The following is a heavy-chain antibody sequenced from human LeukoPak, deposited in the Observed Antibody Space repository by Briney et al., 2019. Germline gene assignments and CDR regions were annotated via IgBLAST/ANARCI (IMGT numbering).Heavy chain of an antibody. CDR1: GFTFSSYS. D-gene: IGHD6-19*01. Sequence: GGSLRLSCAASGFTFSSYSMNWVRQAPGMGLEWVSSISSSSSYIYYADSVKGRFTISRDNAKNSLYLQMNSLRAEDTAVYYCARLESSSGWYGGYFDYWGQGTLVTVSS. V-gene: IGHV3-21*01. CDR2: ISSSSSYI. J-gene: IGHJ4*02. CDR3: ARLESSSGWYGGYFDY.